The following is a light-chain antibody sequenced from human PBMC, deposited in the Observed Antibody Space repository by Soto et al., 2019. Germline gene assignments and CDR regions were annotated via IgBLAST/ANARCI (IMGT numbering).Light chain of an antibody. V-gene: IGKV3-20*01. Sequence: EMVLTQSPGTLSWSPGERATLSCRASQSVSSSYLAWYQQKPGQAPRLLIYGASSRATGIPDRFSGSGSGTDFTLTISRLEPEDFAVYYCQQYGSSSTFGQGNPLQIK. J-gene: IGKJ2*01. CDR1: QSVSSSY. CDR2: GAS. CDR3: QQYGSSST.